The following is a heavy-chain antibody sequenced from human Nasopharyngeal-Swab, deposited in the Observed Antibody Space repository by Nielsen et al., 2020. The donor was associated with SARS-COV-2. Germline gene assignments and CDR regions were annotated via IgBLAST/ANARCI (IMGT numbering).Heavy chain of an antibody. CDR1: GFTFSSYG. J-gene: IGHJ4*02. V-gene: IGHV3-30*03. CDR3: ARENWGKLDY. CDR2: ISYDGSNK. D-gene: IGHD7-27*01. Sequence: GGSLRLSCAASGFTFSSYGMHWVRQAPGKGLEWVAVISYDGSNKYYADSVKGRFTISRDNSKNTLYLQMNSLRAEDTAVYYCARENWGKLDYWGQGALVTVSS.